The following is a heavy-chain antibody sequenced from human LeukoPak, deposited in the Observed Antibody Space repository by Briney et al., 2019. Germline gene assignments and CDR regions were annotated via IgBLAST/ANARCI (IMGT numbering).Heavy chain of an antibody. Sequence: GGSLRLSCAASGFTFSSNYMSWVRQAPGKGLEWVSVSYSGGSTYYADAVKGRFTISRDNSKNTLYLQMNSLRTEDTAVYYCARGGSSSSDYWGQGTLVTVSS. D-gene: IGHD6-6*01. CDR1: GFTFSSNY. CDR2: SYSGGST. CDR3: ARGGSSSSDY. V-gene: IGHV3-66*02. J-gene: IGHJ4*02.